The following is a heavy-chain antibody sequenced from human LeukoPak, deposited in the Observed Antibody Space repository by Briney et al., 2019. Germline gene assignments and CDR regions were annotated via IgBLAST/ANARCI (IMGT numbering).Heavy chain of an antibody. CDR3: AQMPDGYNGVVDY. Sequence: SVKVSCKASGGTFSSYAISWVRQAPGQGLEWMGRFIPIFGTANYAQKFQGRVTITTDESTSTAYMELSSLRSEDTAVYYCAQMPDGYNGVVDYWGQGTLVTVSS. CDR1: GGTFSSYA. V-gene: IGHV1-69*05. J-gene: IGHJ4*02. D-gene: IGHD5-24*01. CDR2: FIPIFGTA.